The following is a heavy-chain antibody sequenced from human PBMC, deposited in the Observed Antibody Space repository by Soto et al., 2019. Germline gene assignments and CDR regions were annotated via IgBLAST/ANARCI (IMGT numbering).Heavy chain of an antibody. CDR3: ARESSGSYLPYYYYGMDV. CDR2: ISSSGSTI. V-gene: IGHV3-11*01. Sequence: GGSLRLSCAASGFTFSDYYMSWIRQAPGKGLEWVSYISSSGSTIYYADSVKGRFTISRDNAKNSLYLQMNSLRAEDTAVYYGARESSGSYLPYYYYGMDVWGQGTTVTVSS. D-gene: IGHD1-26*01. J-gene: IGHJ6*02. CDR1: GFTFSDYY.